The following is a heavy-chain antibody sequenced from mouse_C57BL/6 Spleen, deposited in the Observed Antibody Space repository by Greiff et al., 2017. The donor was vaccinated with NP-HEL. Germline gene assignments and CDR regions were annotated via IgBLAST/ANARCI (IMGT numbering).Heavy chain of an antibody. V-gene: IGHV1-82*01. D-gene: IGHD1-1*01. CDR1: GYAFSSSW. CDR2: IYPGDGDT. CDR3: ARGGLDYGSSLDY. J-gene: IGHJ2*01. Sequence: QVQLQESGPELVKPGASVKISCKASGYAFSSSWMNWVKQRPGKGLEWIGRIYPGDGDTNYNGKFKGKATLTADKASSTAYMQLSSLTSEDSAVYIWARGGLDYGSSLDYWGQGTTLTVSS.